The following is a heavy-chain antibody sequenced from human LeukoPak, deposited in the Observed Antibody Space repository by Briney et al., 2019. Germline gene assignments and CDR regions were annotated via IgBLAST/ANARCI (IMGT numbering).Heavy chain of an antibody. V-gene: IGHV5-51*01. CDR3: ARQEYCSGGSCYTWFDP. D-gene: IGHD2-15*01. CDR2: IYPADSYI. J-gene: IGHJ5*02. Sequence: GESLKISCKGSGYSINNYWIGWVRQMPRKGLEWMGIIYPADSYIRYSPSFQGQVTISADKSISTAYLQWSSLKASDTAMYYCARQEYCSGGSCYTWFDPWGQGTLVTVSS. CDR1: GYSINNYW.